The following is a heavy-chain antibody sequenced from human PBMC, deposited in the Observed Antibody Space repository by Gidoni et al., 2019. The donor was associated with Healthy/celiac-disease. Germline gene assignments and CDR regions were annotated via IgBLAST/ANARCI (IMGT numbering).Heavy chain of an antibody. CDR3: ATPSDYDILTGYYIFDY. CDR1: GDTLTELS. CDR2: FYPEDGEK. J-gene: IGHJ4*02. D-gene: IGHD3-9*01. V-gene: IGHV1-24*01. Sequence: QVQLVQSGAEVKKPGASVTVSCKVSGDTLTELSMHWVRQAPGKGSELMGGFYPEDGEKSYAQKFQGRVTMTEDTSTDTDYMELSSLRSEDTAVYYCATPSDYDILTGYYIFDYWGQGTLVTVSS.